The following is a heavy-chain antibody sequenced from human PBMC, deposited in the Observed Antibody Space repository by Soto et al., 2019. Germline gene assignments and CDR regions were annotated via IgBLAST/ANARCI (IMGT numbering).Heavy chain of an antibody. V-gene: IGHV1-69*13. CDR3: VRSPVVVVAANYYGMDV. J-gene: IGHJ6*02. CDR2: IIPIFGTA. Sequence: SVKVSCKASGGTFSSYAISWVRQAPGQGLEWMGGIIPIFGTANYAQKFQGRVTITADESTSTAYMELSSLRSEDTAVYYCVRSPVVVVAANYYGMDVWGQGTTVTVSS. D-gene: IGHD2-15*01. CDR1: GGTFSSYA.